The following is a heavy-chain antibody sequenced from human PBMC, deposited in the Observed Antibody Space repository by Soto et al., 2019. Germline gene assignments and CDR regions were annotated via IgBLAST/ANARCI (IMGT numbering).Heavy chain of an antibody. Sequence: GGSLRLSCAASGFTFSSYGMHWVRQAPGKGLEWVAVIWYDGSNKYYADSVKGRFTISRDNSKNTLYLQMNSLRAEDTAVYYCARGSVDYGGNSEQYYGMDVWGQGTTVTVSS. V-gene: IGHV3-33*01. D-gene: IGHD4-17*01. CDR3: ARGSVDYGGNSEQYYGMDV. CDR1: GFTFSSYG. CDR2: IWYDGSNK. J-gene: IGHJ6*02.